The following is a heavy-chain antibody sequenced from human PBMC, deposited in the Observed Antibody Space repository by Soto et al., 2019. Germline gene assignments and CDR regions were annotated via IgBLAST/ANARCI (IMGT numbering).Heavy chain of an antibody. D-gene: IGHD6-19*01. CDR1: GYTFTGYY. CDR3: ARNSGHQRALDY. CDR2: VNPNSGGT. Sequence: ASVKVSCKASGYTFTGYYMHWVRQAPGQGLEWMGWVNPNSGGTNYAQKFQGRVTMTRDTSIGTAYMELSRLRSDDTAVYYCARNSGHQRALDYWGRGTLVTVSS. V-gene: IGHV1-2*02. J-gene: IGHJ4*02.